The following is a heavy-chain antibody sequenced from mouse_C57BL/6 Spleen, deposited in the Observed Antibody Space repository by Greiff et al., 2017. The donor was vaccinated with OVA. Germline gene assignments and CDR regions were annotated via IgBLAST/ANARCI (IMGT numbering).Heavy chain of an antibody. CDR1: GYTFTDYE. Sequence: VQLQQSGAELVRPGASVTLSCKASGYTFTDYEMHWVKQTPVHGLEWIGAIDPETGGTAYNQKFKGKAILTADQSSSTAYMELRSLTSEDSAVYYCTRNWDGGYFDVWGTGTTVTVSS. D-gene: IGHD4-1*01. J-gene: IGHJ1*03. V-gene: IGHV1-15*01. CDR3: TRNWDGGYFDV. CDR2: IDPETGGT.